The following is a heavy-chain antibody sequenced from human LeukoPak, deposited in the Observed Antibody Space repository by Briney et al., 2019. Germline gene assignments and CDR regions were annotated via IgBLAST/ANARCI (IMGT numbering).Heavy chain of an antibody. V-gene: IGHV4-59*01. CDR1: GGSISSYY. CDR2: IYYSGST. Sequence: PSETLSLTCTVSGGSISSYYWSWIRQPPGKGLEWIGYIYYSGSTNYNPSLKSRVTISVDTSKNQFSLKLSSVTAADTAVYYCASRTAGATGYFQHWGQGTLVTVSS. D-gene: IGHD1-26*01. J-gene: IGHJ1*01. CDR3: ASRTAGATGYFQH.